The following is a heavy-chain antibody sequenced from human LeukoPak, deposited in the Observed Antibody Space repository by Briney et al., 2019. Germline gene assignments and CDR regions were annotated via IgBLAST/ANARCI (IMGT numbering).Heavy chain of an antibody. D-gene: IGHD6-19*01. CDR2: ISGSGGST. J-gene: IGHJ4*02. Sequence: PGGSLRLSCAASGFTFSSYGMSWVRQAPGKGLEWVSAISGSGGSTYYADSVKGRFTISRDNSKNTLYLQMNSLRAEDTAVYYCAKDLGYSSGWYPTISYFDYWGQGTLVTVSS. V-gene: IGHV3-23*01. CDR1: GFTFSSYG. CDR3: AKDLGYSSGWYPTISYFDY.